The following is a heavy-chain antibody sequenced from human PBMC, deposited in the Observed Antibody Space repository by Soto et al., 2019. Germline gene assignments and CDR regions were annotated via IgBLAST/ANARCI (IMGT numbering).Heavy chain of an antibody. CDR3: VQTRCGGDCLQSYSSHSYYGLDV. V-gene: IGHV2-5*02. CDR1: GLSLSPIGEG. CDR2: VYWDDDK. Sequence: QITLKESGPTLVKPTQTLTLTCTFSGLSLSPIGEGVGWIRQPPGKALEWLALVYWDDDKRYSPSLKSRLTITKDTSVNQVVLTMTNMGPVDTATYYCVQTRCGGDCLQSYSSHSYYGLDVWGQGTTVTVSS. J-gene: IGHJ6*02. D-gene: IGHD2-21*02.